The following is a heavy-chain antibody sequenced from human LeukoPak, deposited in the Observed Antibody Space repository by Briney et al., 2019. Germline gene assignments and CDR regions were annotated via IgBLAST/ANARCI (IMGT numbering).Heavy chain of an antibody. CDR3: VRGGYNFDY. CDR1: GFTFSSYG. CDR2: ISYDGSNK. Sequence: PGRSLRLSCAASGFTFSSYGMHWVRQAPGKGLEWVAVISYDGSNKYYADSVKGRFTISRDNSKNTLYLQMNSLRAKDTAVYYSVRGGYNFDYWGQGTLVTVSS. V-gene: IGHV3-30*03. D-gene: IGHD5-24*01. J-gene: IGHJ4*02.